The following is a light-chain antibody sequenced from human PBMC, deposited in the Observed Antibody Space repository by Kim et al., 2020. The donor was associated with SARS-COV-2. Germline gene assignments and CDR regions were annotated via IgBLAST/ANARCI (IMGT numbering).Light chain of an antibody. Sequence: PRKRATLSCRATQSMTDNQSAWYQQNPGQAPRRLIYATSVRVTGIPDRFSGSGSGTDFTLTISSLEPEDFAVYYCQRCGSSPPFTFGPGTKVDIK. J-gene: IGKJ3*01. V-gene: IGKV3-20*01. CDR3: QRCGSSPPFT. CDR1: QSMTDNQ. CDR2: ATS.